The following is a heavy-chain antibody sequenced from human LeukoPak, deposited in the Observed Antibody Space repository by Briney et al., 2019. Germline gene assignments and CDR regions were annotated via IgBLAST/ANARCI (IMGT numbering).Heavy chain of an antibody. D-gene: IGHD4-17*01. V-gene: IGHV4-34*01. J-gene: IGHJ4*02. CDR1: GGSFSGYY. CDR3: ARHSTVTPFDY. Sequence: SETLSLTCAVYGGSFSGYYWSWIRQPPGKGLEWIGEINHSGSTNYNPSLKSRVTISVDTSRNQFSLKLSSVTAADTAVYYCARHSTVTPFDYWGQGTLVTVSS. CDR2: INHSGST.